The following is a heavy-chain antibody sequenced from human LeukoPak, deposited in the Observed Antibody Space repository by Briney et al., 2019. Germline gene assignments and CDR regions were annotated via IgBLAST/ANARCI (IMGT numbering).Heavy chain of an antibody. D-gene: IGHD5-12*01. CDR1: GFTFHQYA. Sequence: GRSLRLSCAASGFTFHQYAIHWVRQVPGKGLEWVSGISWNSGSIGYADSVRGRFTISRDNAKNSVYLQMNSLRAEDTALYYCAKDKAPLYSGYDWDLDFWGQGTLVVVSS. J-gene: IGHJ4*02. CDR3: AKDKAPLYSGYDWDLDF. V-gene: IGHV3-9*01. CDR2: ISWNSGSI.